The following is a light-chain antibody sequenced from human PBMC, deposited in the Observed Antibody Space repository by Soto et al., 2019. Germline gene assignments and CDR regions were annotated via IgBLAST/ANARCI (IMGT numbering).Light chain of an antibody. Sequence: TQMTKSPSTLSASVGDRVTITCRASQSIDTWLAWYQQKPGKAPKLLIYKTSNLESGVPSRFSGSGSGTEFSLTISSLQPDDFATSYCQQDMSFSLTFGGGTKV. V-gene: IGKV1-5*03. J-gene: IGKJ4*01. CDR2: KTS. CDR1: QSIDTW. CDR3: QQDMSFSLT.